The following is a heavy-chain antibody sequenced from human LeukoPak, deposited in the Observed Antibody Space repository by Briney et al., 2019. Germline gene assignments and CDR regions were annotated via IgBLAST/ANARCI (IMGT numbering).Heavy chain of an antibody. CDR3: ARGVHGAQPGFDY. V-gene: IGHV3-21*01. D-gene: IGHD4-17*01. Sequence: GGSLRLSCAASGFTFSSYSRNWVRQAPGKGLEWVSSISSSSSYIYYADSVKGRFTISRDNAKNSLYLQMNSLRAEDTAVYYCARGVHGAQPGFDYWGQGTLVTVSS. CDR1: GFTFSSYS. J-gene: IGHJ4*02. CDR2: ISSSSSYI.